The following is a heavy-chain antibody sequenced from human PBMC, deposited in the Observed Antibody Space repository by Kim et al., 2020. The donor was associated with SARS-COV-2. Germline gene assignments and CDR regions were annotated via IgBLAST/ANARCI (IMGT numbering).Heavy chain of an antibody. J-gene: IGHJ4*02. CDR3: ARDVEMATSALDY. Sequence: GECVKGRFTIHRDDDDNTLYLQIDSRRAEDTAVYYCARDVEMATSALDYWGQGTLVTVSS. D-gene: IGHD5-12*01. V-gene: IGHV3-74*01.